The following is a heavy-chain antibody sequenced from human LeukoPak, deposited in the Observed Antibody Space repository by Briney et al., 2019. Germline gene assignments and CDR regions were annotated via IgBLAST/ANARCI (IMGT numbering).Heavy chain of an antibody. J-gene: IGHJ3*01. CDR1: GFTFSSYG. Sequence: PGGSLRLSCAASGFTFSSYGMHWVRQAPGKGLEWVAFIRYDGSNKYYADSVKGRFTISRDNARGSLYLQMNSLRAEDTAVYYCARDDRSTRSSFGLDAYDVWGQGTMATVSS. CDR2: IRYDGSNK. V-gene: IGHV3-30*02. CDR3: ARDDRSTRSSFGLDAYDV. D-gene: IGHD1-26*01.